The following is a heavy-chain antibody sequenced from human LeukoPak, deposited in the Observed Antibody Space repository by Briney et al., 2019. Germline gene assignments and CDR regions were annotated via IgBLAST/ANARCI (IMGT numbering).Heavy chain of an antibody. J-gene: IGHJ4*02. D-gene: IGHD2-21*02. V-gene: IGHV3-23*01. CDR3: AKKLVADIPPLY. CDR1: GFTFSNYA. Sequence: PGWSLRLSCAASGFTFSNYAMSWVRQAPGRGLEWVSGITGSGASTYYADSVKGRFTISRDNSKNTLYLQMNSLRAEDTAVYYCAKKLVADIPPLYWGQGTLVTVSS. CDR2: ITGSGAST.